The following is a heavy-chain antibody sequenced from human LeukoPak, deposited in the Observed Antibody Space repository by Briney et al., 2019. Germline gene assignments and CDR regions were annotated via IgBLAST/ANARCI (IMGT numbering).Heavy chain of an antibody. CDR2: IAGDSSKT. CDR1: GLTFHDYA. CDR3: AKQRNNYYYLDV. V-gene: IGHV3-23*01. J-gene: IGHJ6*03. D-gene: IGHD6-25*01. Sequence: GGSLRLSCAISGLTFHDYAMTWVRQAPGKGLEWVSTIAGDSSKTYYADSVKGRFTISRDNSNYMLFLHMNNLRAEDTAIYYCAKQRNNYYYLDVWGKGTTVTVSS.